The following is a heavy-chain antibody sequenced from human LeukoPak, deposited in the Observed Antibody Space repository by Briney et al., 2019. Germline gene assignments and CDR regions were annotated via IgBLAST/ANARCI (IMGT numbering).Heavy chain of an antibody. V-gene: IGHV3-33*01. Sequence: GGSLRLSCSASGFTFITHGMHWVRQAPGKWLEWVAIIWADGSHNYYADSVKGRFTISRDNSKSTLYLQMNSLRVEDTSVYFCARDPPDSGGAFWSWGQGTLVTVSS. CDR1: GFTFITHG. J-gene: IGHJ4*02. CDR2: IWADGSHN. CDR3: ARDPPDSGGAFWS. D-gene: IGHD3-3*01.